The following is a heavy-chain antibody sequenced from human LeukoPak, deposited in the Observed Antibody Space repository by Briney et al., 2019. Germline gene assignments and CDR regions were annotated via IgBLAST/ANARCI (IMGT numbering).Heavy chain of an antibody. CDR2: ISYDGSNK. CDR1: GFTFSSYA. J-gene: IGHJ4*02. D-gene: IGHD6-19*01. Sequence: GRSLRLSCAASGFTFSSYAMHWVRQAPGKGLEWVAVISYDGSNKYYADSVKGRFTISRDNSKNTLYLQMNSLRAEDTAVYYCARYPGSGGYWGQGTLVTVSS. CDR3: ARYPGSGGY. V-gene: IGHV3-30*04.